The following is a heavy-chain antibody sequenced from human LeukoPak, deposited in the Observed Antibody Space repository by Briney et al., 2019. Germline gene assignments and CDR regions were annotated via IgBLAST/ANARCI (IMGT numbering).Heavy chain of an antibody. J-gene: IGHJ3*02. CDR1: GFTFSTYA. CDR3: AKIFNGDSLVAFDI. D-gene: IGHD4-17*01. V-gene: IGHV3-23*01. CDR2: MSGSGGRT. Sequence: GGSLRLSCVASGFTFSTYAMSWVRQAPGKGLEWVSRMSGSGGRTNYAHSVKGRFTIYRDNSKNTLYLQMNSLRAEGTAVYYCAKIFNGDSLVAFDIWGQGTMVTVSS.